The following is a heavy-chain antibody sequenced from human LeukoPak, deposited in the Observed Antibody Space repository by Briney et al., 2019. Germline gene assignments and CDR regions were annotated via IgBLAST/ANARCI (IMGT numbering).Heavy chain of an antibody. CDR3: ARAPPVTMVRGVPTHEWFDP. V-gene: IGHV1-18*01. D-gene: IGHD3-10*01. CDR1: GYTFTSDG. J-gene: IGHJ5*02. CDR2: ISAYNGNT. Sequence: ASVRVSCKASGYTFTSDGISWVRQAPGQGLEWRGWISAYNGNTNYAQKLQGSVTITTDTTTSTAYMELRSLRSDDTAVYYCARAPPVTMVRGVPTHEWFDPWGQGTLVTVSS.